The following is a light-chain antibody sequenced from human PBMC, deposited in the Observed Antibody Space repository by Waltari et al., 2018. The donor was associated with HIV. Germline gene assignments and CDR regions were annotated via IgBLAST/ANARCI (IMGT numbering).Light chain of an antibody. J-gene: IGLJ1*01. CDR2: DSN. Sequence: QSVLTQPPSVSAAPGQKVTISCSGSSSNIGNNYVSWYQQLPGTAPKLLIYDSNKRPSGIPDRFSGSKSGTSATLGITGLQTGDEAGYYCGTWDSSLSAYVFGTGTKVTVL. CDR3: GTWDSSLSAYV. CDR1: SSNIGNNY. V-gene: IGLV1-51*01.